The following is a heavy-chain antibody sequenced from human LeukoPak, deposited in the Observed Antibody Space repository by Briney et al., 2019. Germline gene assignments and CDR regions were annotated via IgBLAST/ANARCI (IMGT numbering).Heavy chain of an antibody. Sequence: GGSLRLSCAASGFPFTNYGMSWVRQAPGKGLEWVSSITGSGGSTNYADSVKGRFTISRDNAENTLYLQMNSLRVEDTAVYYCTRRVSATRWFDPWGQGTLVTVSS. J-gene: IGHJ5*02. D-gene: IGHD2-15*01. CDR1: GFPFTNYG. V-gene: IGHV3-23*01. CDR3: TRRVSATRWFDP. CDR2: ITGSGGST.